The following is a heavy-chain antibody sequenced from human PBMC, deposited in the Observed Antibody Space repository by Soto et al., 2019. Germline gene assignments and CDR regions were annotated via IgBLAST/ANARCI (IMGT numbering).Heavy chain of an antibody. CDR1: GGSISSGGYY. CDR2: IYYSGRT. V-gene: IGHV4-31*03. CDR3: SRGGYEYRCPFDY. D-gene: IGHD6-6*01. J-gene: IGHJ4*02. Sequence: QVQLQESGPGLVKPSQTLSLTCTVSGGSISSGGYYLSWIRQHPGKGLEWIGYIYYSGRTYYKPSLKSRVTMLIDTSKNQFSQKLSSVAAAETAVYYCSRGGYEYRCPFDYWGQGTLVTVSS.